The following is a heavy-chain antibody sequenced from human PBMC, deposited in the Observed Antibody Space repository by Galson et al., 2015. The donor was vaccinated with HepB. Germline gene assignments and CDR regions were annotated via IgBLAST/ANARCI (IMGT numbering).Heavy chain of an antibody. V-gene: IGHV3-33*01. Sequence: SLRLSCAASGFTFSCSGMHWVRQAPGKGLEWVAVIWYDGSNKYDADAVKGRFTISRENSKNTLYLQMNSLSAEDTAVYYCAREYCSSTSCYPDAFDIWGQGTMVTVSS. J-gene: IGHJ3*02. CDR2: IWYDGSNK. CDR1: GFTFSCSG. D-gene: IGHD2-2*01. CDR3: AREYCSSTSCYPDAFDI.